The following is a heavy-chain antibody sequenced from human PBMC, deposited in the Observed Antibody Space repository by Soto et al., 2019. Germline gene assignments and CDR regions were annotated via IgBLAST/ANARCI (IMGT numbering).Heavy chain of an antibody. CDR2: ISYDGSNK. CDR3: AKGDYGDYLNWFDP. V-gene: IGHV3-30*18. D-gene: IGHD4-17*01. CDR1: GFTFSSYG. Sequence: ESGGGVVQPGRSLRLSCAASGFTFSSYGMHWVRQAPGKGLEWVAVISYDGSNKYYADSVKGRFTISRDNSKNTLYLQMNSLRAEDTAVYYCAKGDYGDYLNWFDPWGQGTLVTVSS. J-gene: IGHJ5*02.